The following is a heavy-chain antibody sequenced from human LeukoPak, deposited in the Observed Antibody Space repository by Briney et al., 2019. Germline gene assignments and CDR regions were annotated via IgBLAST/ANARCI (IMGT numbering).Heavy chain of an antibody. CDR1: GFTFSIYG. V-gene: IGHV3-30*02. D-gene: IGHD3-22*01. CDR2: IRYDGSNK. J-gene: IGHJ4*02. Sequence: PGGSLRLSCAASGFTFSIYGMHWVRQAPGKGLEWVAFIRYDGSNKYYADSVKGRFTISRDNSKNTLYLQMNSLRAEDTAVYYCEKSRDYYDSSGYFNALGYWGQGTLVTVSS. CDR3: EKSRDYYDSSGYFNALGY.